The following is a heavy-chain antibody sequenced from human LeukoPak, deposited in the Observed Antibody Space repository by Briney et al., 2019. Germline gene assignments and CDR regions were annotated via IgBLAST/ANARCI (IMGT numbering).Heavy chain of an antibody. Sequence: GSLRLSCAASGFTFSSYEMNWVRQAPGKGLEWVSYISSSGSTIYYADSVKGRFTISRDNAKNSLYLQMNSLRAEDTAVYYCARSGGDYPRGAFDIWGQGTMVTVSS. CDR2: ISSSGSTI. CDR1: GFTFSSYE. D-gene: IGHD2-21*02. J-gene: IGHJ3*02. V-gene: IGHV3-48*03. CDR3: ARSGGDYPRGAFDI.